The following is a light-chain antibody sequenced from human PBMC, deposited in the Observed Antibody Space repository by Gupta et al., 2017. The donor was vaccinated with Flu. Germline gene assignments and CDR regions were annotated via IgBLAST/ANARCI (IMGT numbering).Light chain of an antibody. CDR2: EVS. CDR3: SSFTSRSTWV. V-gene: IGLV2-14*01. CDR1: TSDIGAYTY. Sequence: QSALTQPASVSGSPGQWLTISCSGTTSDIGAYTYVSWYRQYPGKAPQLLIYEVSNRPSGVSDRFSGSKSVNTASLTISGLQAEDEADYYCSSFTSRSTWVFGGGTKVTVL. J-gene: IGLJ3*02.